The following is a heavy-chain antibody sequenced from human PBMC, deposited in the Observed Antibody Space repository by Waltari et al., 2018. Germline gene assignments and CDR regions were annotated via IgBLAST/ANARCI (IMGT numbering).Heavy chain of an antibody. V-gene: IGHV4-34*01. J-gene: IGHJ4*02. CDR3: ARLYYDFWSGYPIPPLDY. CDR2: INHSGSN. CDR1: GGSFSGYY. D-gene: IGHD3-3*01. Sequence: QVQLQQWGAGLLKPSETLSLTCAVYGGSFSGYYWSWIRQPPGKGLEWIGEINHSGSNNYNPSLKSRVTIAVDTSKNQFSLKLSSVTAADTAVYYCARLYYDFWSGYPIPPLDYWGQGTLVTVSS.